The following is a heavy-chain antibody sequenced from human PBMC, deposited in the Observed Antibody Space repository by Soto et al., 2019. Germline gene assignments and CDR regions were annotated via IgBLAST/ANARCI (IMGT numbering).Heavy chain of an antibody. CDR3: AKDRLRVGSYSGHDAFDI. CDR1: GDSLTSGDYY. V-gene: IGHV4-30-4*01. D-gene: IGHD1-26*01. J-gene: IGHJ3*02. CDR2: IFYSGST. Sequence: PSETLSLTCTVSGDSLTSGDYYWSWIRQPPGKGLEWIGYIFYSGSTYYNPSLKSRVTISLDTSKNQFSLKLTSVTAADTAVYYCAKDRLRVGSYSGHDAFDIWGQGTMVTVSS.